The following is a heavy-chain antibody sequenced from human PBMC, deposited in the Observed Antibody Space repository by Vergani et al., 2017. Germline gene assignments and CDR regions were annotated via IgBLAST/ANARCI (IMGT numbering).Heavy chain of an antibody. CDR3: ARESDYGGNTPYYFDY. V-gene: IGHV1-18*01. CDR2: ISAYNGNT. Sequence: QVQLVPSGAEVKKPGASVTVSCKASGYTFTSYGISWVRQAPGQGLEWMGWISAYNGNTNYAQKLQGRVTMTTDTSTSTAYMELRSLRSDDTAVYYCARESDYGGNTPYYFDYWGQGTLVTVSS. CDR1: GYTFTSYG. D-gene: IGHD4-23*01. J-gene: IGHJ4*02.